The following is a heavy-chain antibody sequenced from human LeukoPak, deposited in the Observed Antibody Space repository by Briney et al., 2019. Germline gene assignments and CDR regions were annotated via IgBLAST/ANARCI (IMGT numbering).Heavy chain of an antibody. CDR1: GFTFSSYN. Sequence: GGSLRLSCAASGFTFSSYNMNWVRQAPGKGLEWGSYISSSSSTIYYADSVKGRFTISRDNAKNSLYLQMNGLRAEDTAVYYCARDGESFSFSFDYWGQGTLVTVSS. CDR3: ARDGESFSFSFDY. V-gene: IGHV3-48*01. D-gene: IGHD1-26*01. J-gene: IGHJ4*02. CDR2: ISSSSSTI.